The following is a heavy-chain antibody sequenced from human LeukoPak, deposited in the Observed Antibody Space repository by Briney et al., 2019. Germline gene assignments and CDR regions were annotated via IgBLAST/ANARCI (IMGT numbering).Heavy chain of an antibody. CDR1: GDSVSTNNGA. J-gene: IGHJ4*02. CDR3: ARDVGTTGWHTFDY. Sequence: SQTLSLTCAISGDSVSTNNGAWNWIRQSPSRGLEWLGRTYYRSKWYNDYADSLISRITISPVTSKNQFSLQLYSVTPEDTAVYYCARDVGTTGWHTFDYWGQGTLVTVSS. D-gene: IGHD3-9*01. CDR2: TYYRSKWYN. V-gene: IGHV6-1*01.